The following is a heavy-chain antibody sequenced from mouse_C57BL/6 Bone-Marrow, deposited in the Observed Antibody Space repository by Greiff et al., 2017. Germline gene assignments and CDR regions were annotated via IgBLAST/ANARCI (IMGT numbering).Heavy chain of an antibody. D-gene: IGHD1-1*01. CDR3: ARDYVSGYGY. CDR2: IDPSGSYT. Sequence: QVQLQQPGAELVKPGASVKLSCKASGYTFTSYWMQWVKQRPGQGLEWIGEIDPSGSYTNYNQKFTGKATLTVDTSSSTAYMQISSLTSEDSAVYYCARDYVSGYGYWGQGTTLTVSS. V-gene: IGHV1-50*01. CDR1: GYTFTSYW. J-gene: IGHJ2*01.